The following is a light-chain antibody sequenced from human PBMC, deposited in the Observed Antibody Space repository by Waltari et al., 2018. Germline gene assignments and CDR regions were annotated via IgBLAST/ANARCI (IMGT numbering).Light chain of an antibody. CDR3: AAWDDSLNGFWV. CDR2: DND. CDR1: SSNIGSNT. J-gene: IGLJ3*02. V-gene: IGLV1-44*01. Sequence: QSVLTQPPSASGTPGQRVTISCSGSSSNIGSNTVNWYQQLPGTTPTLLIYDNDQRPSGVPDRFSGSKSGTSASLAISGLQSEDESDYYCAAWDDSLNGFWVFGGGTKLTVL.